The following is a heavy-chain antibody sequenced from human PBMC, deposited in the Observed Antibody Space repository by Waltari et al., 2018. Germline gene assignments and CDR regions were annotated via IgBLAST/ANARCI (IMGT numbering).Heavy chain of an antibody. J-gene: IGHJ4*02. Sequence: QVQLQQWGAGLLKPSETLSLTCAVYGGSFSGYYWSWTRPPPGKGLEWIGEINHSGSTNYNPSLKSRVTISVDTSKNQFSLKLSSVTAADTAVYYCASRRITGTPQVVGYFDYWGQGTLVTVSS. V-gene: IGHV4-34*01. CDR2: INHSGST. CDR1: GGSFSGYY. D-gene: IGHD1-20*01. CDR3: ASRRITGTPQVVGYFDY.